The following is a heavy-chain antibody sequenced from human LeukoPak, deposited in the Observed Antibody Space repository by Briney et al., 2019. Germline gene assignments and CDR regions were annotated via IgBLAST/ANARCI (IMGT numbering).Heavy chain of an antibody. CDR2: ISSSSSTI. CDR1: GFTFSSYS. V-gene: IGHV3-48*04. D-gene: IGHD5-24*01. CDR3: ATRDGYYYYGMDV. J-gene: IGHJ6*02. Sequence: GGSLRLSCAASGFTFSSYSVNWVRRAPGKGLEWVSYISSSSSTIYYADSVKGRFTISRDNAKNSLYLQMNSLRAEDTAVYYCATRDGYYYYGMDVWGQGTTVTVSS.